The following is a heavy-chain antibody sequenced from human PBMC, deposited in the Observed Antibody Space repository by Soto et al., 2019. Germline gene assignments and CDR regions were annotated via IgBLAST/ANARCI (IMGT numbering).Heavy chain of an antibody. V-gene: IGHV1-69*13. Sequence: ASVKVSCKASGGTFSSYAISWVRQAPGQGLEWMGGIIPIFGTANYAQKFQGRVTITADESTSTAYMELSSLRSEDTAVYYCATEDPNXLWFGIPWGQGTLVTVSS. CDR3: ATEDPNXLWFGIP. D-gene: IGHD3-10*01. CDR2: IIPIFGTA. J-gene: IGHJ5*02. CDR1: GGTFSSYA.